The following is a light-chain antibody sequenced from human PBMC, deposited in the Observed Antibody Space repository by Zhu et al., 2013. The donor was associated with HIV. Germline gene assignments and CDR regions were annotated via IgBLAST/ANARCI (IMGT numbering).Light chain of an antibody. CDR1: QSVSSSY. CDR3: QQRSNWLMYT. V-gene: IGKV3D-20*02. CDR2: GAS. Sequence: EIVLTQSPGTLSLSPGERATLSCRASQSVSSSYLAWYQQKPGQAPRLLIYGASTRATGIPARFSGSGSGTEFTLTISSLEPEDFAVYYCQQRSNWLMYTFGQGTKLEIK. J-gene: IGKJ2*01.